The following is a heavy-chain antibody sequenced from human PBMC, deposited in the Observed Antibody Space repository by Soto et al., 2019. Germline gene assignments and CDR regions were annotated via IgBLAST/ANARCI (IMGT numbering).Heavy chain of an antibody. J-gene: IGHJ4*02. CDR1: GGSVSSGGSY. D-gene: IGHD3-10*01. V-gene: IGHV4-31*03. CDR3: ARGMVRAVPEDY. Sequence: QVQLQEPGPGLVKPSQTLSLTCTVSGGSVSSGGSYWSWVRQHPGKGLEWIGYIHYSGSTYYNPSLMSRVTISVDMSKSQFSLKVSSVTAADTAVYYCARGMVRAVPEDYWGQGTLVTVSS. CDR2: IHYSGST.